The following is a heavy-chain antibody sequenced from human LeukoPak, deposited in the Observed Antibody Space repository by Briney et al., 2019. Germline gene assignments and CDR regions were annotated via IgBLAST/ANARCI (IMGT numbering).Heavy chain of an antibody. J-gene: IGHJ2*01. CDR2: INSDGSST. D-gene: IGHD2/OR15-2a*01. Sequence: PGGSLRLSCAASGFTLSSYWMHWVRQAPGKVRVWVSRINSDGSSTSYADSVKGRFTISRDNAKNTLYLQMNSLRADDRAVYYCAKDVFLWYFDLWGRGTLVTVSS. CDR3: AKDVFLWYFDL. CDR1: GFTLSSYW. V-gene: IGHV3-74*01.